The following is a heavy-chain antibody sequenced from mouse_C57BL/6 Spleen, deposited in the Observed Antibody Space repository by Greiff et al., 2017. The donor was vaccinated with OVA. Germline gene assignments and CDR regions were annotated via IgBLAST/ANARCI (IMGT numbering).Heavy chain of an antibody. CDR2: IDPSDSYT. J-gene: IGHJ3*01. Sequence: QVQLQQPGADLVKPGASVKLSCKASGYTFTSYWMQWVKQRPGQGLEWIGEIDPSDSYTNYNQKFKGKATLTVDTSSSTAYMQLSSLTSEDSAVYYCARGDPPFAYWGQGTLVTVSA. CDR1: GYTFTSYW. CDR3: ARGDPPFAY. V-gene: IGHV1-50*01.